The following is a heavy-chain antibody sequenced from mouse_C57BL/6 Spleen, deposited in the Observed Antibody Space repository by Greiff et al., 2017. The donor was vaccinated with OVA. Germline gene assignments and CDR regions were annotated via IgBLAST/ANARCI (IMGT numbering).Heavy chain of an antibody. CDR3: ARSGTYYSNYVLFDY. CDR1: GYTFTSYW. D-gene: IGHD2-5*01. Sequence: QVQLQQPGTELVKPGASVKLSCKASGYTFTSYWMHWVKQRPGQGLEWIGNINPSNGGTNYNEKFKSKATLTVDKSSSTAYMQLSSLTSEDSAVYYCARSGTYYSNYVLFDYWGQGTTLTVSS. J-gene: IGHJ2*01. V-gene: IGHV1-53*01. CDR2: INPSNGGT.